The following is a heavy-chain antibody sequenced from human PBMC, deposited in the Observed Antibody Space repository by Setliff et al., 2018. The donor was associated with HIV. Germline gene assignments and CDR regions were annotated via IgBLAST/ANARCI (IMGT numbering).Heavy chain of an antibody. CDR2: IGPDGNTL. CDR3: AREGGDSSGYYIAFDI. J-gene: IGHJ3*02. D-gene: IGHD3-22*01. V-gene: IGHV3-74*01. CDR1: GFTFNTYW. Sequence: GGSLRLSCAASGFTFNTYWMHWVRQTPGEGLVWVSSIGPDGNTLFYSDSARGRFTISRDNAKNSLYLQMNSLRAEDTAVYYCAREGGDSSGYYIAFDIWGQGTMVTVSS.